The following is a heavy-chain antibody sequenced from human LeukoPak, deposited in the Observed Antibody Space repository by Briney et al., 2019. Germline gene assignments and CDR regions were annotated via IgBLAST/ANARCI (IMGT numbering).Heavy chain of an antibody. CDR3: ASLMVRGAF. CDR2: INHSGST. D-gene: IGHD3-10*01. V-gene: IGHV4-34*01. J-gene: IGHJ4*02. CDR1: GGSFSGYY. Sequence: SETLSLTCAVYGGSFSGYYWSWIRQPPGKGLEWIGEINHSGSTNYNPSLKSRVTISVDTSKNQFSLKLSSVTAADTAVYYCASLMVRGAFWGQGTLVTVSS.